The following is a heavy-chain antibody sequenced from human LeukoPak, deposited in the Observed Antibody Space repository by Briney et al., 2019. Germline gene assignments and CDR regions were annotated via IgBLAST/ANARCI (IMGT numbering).Heavy chain of an antibody. CDR2: IRYDGSNK. D-gene: IGHD6-13*01. V-gene: IGHV3-30*02. CDR3: ARQSSGIAATDKIDY. Sequence: PGGSLRLSCAASGFTFSSYGMHWVRQAPGKGLEWVAFIRYDGSNKYYADSVKGRFTISRDDAKESLYLQMNSLRAEDTAIYYCARQSSGIAATDKIDYWGQGALVTVSS. J-gene: IGHJ4*02. CDR1: GFTFSSYG.